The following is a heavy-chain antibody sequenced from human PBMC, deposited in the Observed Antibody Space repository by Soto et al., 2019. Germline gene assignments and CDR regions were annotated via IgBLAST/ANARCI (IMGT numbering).Heavy chain of an antibody. Sequence: GGSLRLSCTASGFTFGDYAMSWVRHAPGKGLEWVGFIRSKAYGGTTEYAASVKGRFTISRDDSKSIAYLQMNSLKTEDTAVYYCTRVYDSSGYYDYYYYYGMDVWGQGTTVTVSS. D-gene: IGHD3-22*01. CDR1: GFTFGDYA. CDR3: TRVYDSSGYYDYYYYYGMDV. J-gene: IGHJ6*02. V-gene: IGHV3-49*04. CDR2: IRSKAYGGTT.